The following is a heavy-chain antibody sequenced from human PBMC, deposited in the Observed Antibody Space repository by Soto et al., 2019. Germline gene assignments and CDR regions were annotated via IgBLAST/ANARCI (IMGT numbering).Heavy chain of an antibody. V-gene: IGHV1-18*04. CDR3: AREGDYDYYYYGMDV. CDR2: ISAYNGNT. CDR1: GYTFTSYA. Sequence: QVQLVQSGAEVKKPGASVKVSCKASGYTFTSYAISWVRQAPGQGLEWMGWISAYNGNTNYAQKLQGRATMTTATSTSTAYMELRSLRSDDTAVYYCAREGDYDYYYYGMDVWGQGTTVTVSS. D-gene: IGHD4-17*01. J-gene: IGHJ6*02.